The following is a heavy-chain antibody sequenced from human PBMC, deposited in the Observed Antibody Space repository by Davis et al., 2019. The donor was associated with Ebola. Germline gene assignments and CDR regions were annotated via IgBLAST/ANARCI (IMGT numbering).Heavy chain of an antibody. J-gene: IGHJ6*02. CDR2: IIPRFRTP. Sequence: AASVKVSCKASGGTFSNFAISWVRQAPGEGLEWMGGIIPRFRTPHYAQKFQGRLPITAAESTTTAYMELSSLRSEDTAVYYCAFPGGGLGYDFGYFYAMGVWGQGTTVSVSS. D-gene: IGHD5-12*01. CDR3: AFPGGGLGYDFGYFYAMGV. V-gene: IGHV1-69*13. CDR1: GGTFSNFA.